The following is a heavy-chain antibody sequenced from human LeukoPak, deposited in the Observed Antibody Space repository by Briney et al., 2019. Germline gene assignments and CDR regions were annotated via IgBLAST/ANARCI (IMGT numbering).Heavy chain of an antibody. CDR3: ARDGYSSFNAFDI. CDR1: GFTFSSYA. D-gene: IGHD6-13*01. Sequence: QPGGSLRLSCAASGFTFSSYAMHWVRQAPGKGLEWVAVISYDGSNKYYADSVKGRFTISRDNSKNTLYLQMNSLRAEDTAVYYCARDGYSSFNAFDIWGQGTMVTVSS. CDR2: ISYDGSNK. V-gene: IGHV3-30-3*01. J-gene: IGHJ3*02.